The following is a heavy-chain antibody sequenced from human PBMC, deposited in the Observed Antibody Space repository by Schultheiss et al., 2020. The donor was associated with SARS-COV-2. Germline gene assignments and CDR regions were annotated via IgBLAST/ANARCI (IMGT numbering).Heavy chain of an antibody. CDR2: MSSSGTTV. CDR3: ARGRLYYYYYMDV. J-gene: IGHJ6*03. CDR1: GFTFSDYY. Sequence: GGSLRLSCAASGFTFSDYYMSWIRQAPGKGLEWVSYMSSSGTTVHYADSVKGRFTISRDNAKNSLSLQMNSLRAEDTAVYYCARGRLYYYYYMDVWGQGTTVTVSS. V-gene: IGHV3-11*04.